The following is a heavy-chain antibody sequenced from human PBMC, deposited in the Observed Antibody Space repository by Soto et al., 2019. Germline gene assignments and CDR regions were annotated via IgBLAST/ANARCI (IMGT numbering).Heavy chain of an antibody. V-gene: IGHV1-69*12. CDR2: IIPIFGKA. D-gene: IGHD6-13*01. Sequence: QVQLVQSGAEVKKPGSSVKVSCKASGGTFSSYAISWVRQAPGQGLEWMGGIIPIFGKANYAQKFQGRVTITADESTSTAYMELSSLRSEDTAVYYCASTNTPGYSSSWYGYYYYGMDVWGQGTTVTVSS. CDR1: GGTFSSYA. J-gene: IGHJ6*02. CDR3: ASTNTPGYSSSWYGYYYYGMDV.